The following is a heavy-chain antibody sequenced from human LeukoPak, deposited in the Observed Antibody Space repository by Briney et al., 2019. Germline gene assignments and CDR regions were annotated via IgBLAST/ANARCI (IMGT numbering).Heavy chain of an antibody. D-gene: IGHD6-13*01. V-gene: IGHV4-39*01. CDR3: ARHRIPAADDAFDI. CDR2: VYSSGNT. CDR1: GGSISSSSYY. J-gene: IGHJ3*02. Sequence: SETLSLTCTVSGGSISSSSYYWGWIRQPPGKGLEWIGSVYSSGNTYYNASLKSRVTISVDTSKNQFSLKLNSVTAADTAVYYCARHRIPAADDAFDIWGQGTMVTVSS.